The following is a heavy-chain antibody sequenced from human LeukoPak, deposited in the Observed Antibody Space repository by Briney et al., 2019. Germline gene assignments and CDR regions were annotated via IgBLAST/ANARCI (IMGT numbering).Heavy chain of an antibody. J-gene: IGHJ4*02. V-gene: IGHV1-2*02. CDR3: ARAPESPLWFGEFPLFDY. Sequence: ASVKVSCKASGYTFTGYYMHWVRQAPGQGLEWMGWINPNSGGTNYAQKLQGRVTMTTDTSTSTAYMELRSLRSDDTAVYYCARAPESPLWFGEFPLFDYWGQGTLVTVSS. D-gene: IGHD3-10*01. CDR2: INPNSGGT. CDR1: GYTFTGYY.